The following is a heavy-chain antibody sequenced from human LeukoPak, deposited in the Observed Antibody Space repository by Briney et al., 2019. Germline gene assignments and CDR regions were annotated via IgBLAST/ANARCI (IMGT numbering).Heavy chain of an antibody. J-gene: IGHJ4*02. CDR3: ARGRTVDTAMVTWDY. CDR1: GYTFTSYY. Sequence: GASVKVSCKASGYTFTSYYMHWVRQAPGQGLEWMGIINPSGGSTSYAQKFQGRVTMTRDTSTSTVYMELSSLRSEDTAVYYCARGRTVDTAMVTWDYWGQGTLVTVSS. D-gene: IGHD5-18*01. CDR2: INPSGGST. V-gene: IGHV1-46*01.